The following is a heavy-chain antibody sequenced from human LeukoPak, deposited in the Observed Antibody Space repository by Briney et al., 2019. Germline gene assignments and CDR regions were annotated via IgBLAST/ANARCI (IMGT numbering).Heavy chain of an antibody. J-gene: IGHJ4*02. Sequence: PGGSLRLSCAASGFTFSSYAMSWVRQAPGKGLEWVSAISGSGGSTYYADSVKGRFTISRDNSKNTLYLQMNSLRAEDTAVYYCAKDSLPTWMMVRGVIDYWGQGTLVTVSS. CDR3: AKDSLPTWMMVRGVIDY. CDR2: ISGSGGST. V-gene: IGHV3-23*01. D-gene: IGHD3-10*01. CDR1: GFTFSSYA.